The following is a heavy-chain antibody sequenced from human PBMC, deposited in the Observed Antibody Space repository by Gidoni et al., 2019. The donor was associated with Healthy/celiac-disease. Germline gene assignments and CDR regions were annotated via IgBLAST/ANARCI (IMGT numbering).Heavy chain of an antibody. D-gene: IGHD4-17*01. CDR2: INQSGST. CDR1: GWSFSDYY. CDR3: ARGTTVTTRDAFDI. V-gene: IGHV4-34*01. J-gene: IGHJ3*02. Sequence: QVQLQQCGAGLLKPSETLSLTCSVYGWSFSDYYWTWIRQPPGKGLEWIWEINQSGSTIYHPFLKSRVTMSVDTSKNQFSLKLSSVTAADTAVYYCARGTTVTTRDAFDIWGQGTMVTVSS.